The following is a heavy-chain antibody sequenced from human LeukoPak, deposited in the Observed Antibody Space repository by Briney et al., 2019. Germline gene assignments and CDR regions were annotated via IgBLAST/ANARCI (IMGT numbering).Heavy chain of an antibody. CDR3: ARDTSSGYYEVYYYGMDV. J-gene: IGHJ6*02. D-gene: IGHD3-22*01. CDR1: GFTFSSYG. CDR2: IWYDGSNR. Sequence: GGSLRLSCAASGFTFSSYGMHWVRQAPGKGLEWVAVIWYDGSNRYYADSVKGRFTISRDNSKNTLYLQMNSLRAEDTAVYYCARDTSSGYYEVYYYGMDVRGQGTTVTVSS. V-gene: IGHV3-33*01.